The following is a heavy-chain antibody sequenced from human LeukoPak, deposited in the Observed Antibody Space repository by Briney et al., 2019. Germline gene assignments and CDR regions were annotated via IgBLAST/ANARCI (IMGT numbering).Heavy chain of an antibody. CDR3: ANGGYYSLDS. Sequence: GRSLRLSCAASGFTFRNYGMHWVRQAPGKGLEWVAVISYDGSNKYYADSVKGRFTISRDNSKRTLFLQTDSLRGEDTAVYHCANGGYYSLDSWGQGTLVTVSS. CDR1: GFTFRNYG. D-gene: IGHD2-15*01. CDR2: ISYDGSNK. V-gene: IGHV3-30*18. J-gene: IGHJ4*02.